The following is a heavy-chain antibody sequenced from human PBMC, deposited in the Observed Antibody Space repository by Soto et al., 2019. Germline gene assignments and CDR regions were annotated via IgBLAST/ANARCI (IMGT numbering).Heavy chain of an antibody. V-gene: IGHV4-59*08. D-gene: IGHD5-18*01. CDR1: GGTISSYY. CDR2: IYYSGTT. CDR3: ARRYGYSFDY. Sequence: QVQLQESGPGLVKPSETLSLTCTVSGGTISSYYWSWIRQPPGKGLEWIGYIYYSGTTNYNPSLKRRVKIPVDTSKNRLSVKWSSVTAADTAVYYCARRYGYSFDYWGQGTLVTVSS. J-gene: IGHJ4*02.